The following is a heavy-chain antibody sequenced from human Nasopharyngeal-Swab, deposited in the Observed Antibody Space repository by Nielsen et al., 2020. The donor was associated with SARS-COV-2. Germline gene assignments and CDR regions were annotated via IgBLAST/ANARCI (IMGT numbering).Heavy chain of an antibody. Sequence: GESLKISCAASGFTFSSYSMNWVRQAPGKGLEWVSYISSSSSTMYYADSVKGRFTISRDNAKNSLYLQMNSLRAEDTAVYYCARDAFLEWIQLWFPFDYWGQGTLVTVSS. J-gene: IGHJ4*02. CDR1: GFTFSSYS. CDR2: ISSSSSTM. D-gene: IGHD5-18*01. CDR3: ARDAFLEWIQLWFPFDY. V-gene: IGHV3-48*01.